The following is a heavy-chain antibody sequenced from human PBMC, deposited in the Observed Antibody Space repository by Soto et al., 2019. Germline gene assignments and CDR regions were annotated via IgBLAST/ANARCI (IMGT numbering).Heavy chain of an antibody. CDR1: GGSISSYY. CDR3: ARYTVNVGMAV. V-gene: IGHV4-59*01. CDR2: IYYSGST. J-gene: IGHJ6*02. Sequence: PSETLSLTCTVSGGSISSYYWSWIRQPPGKGLEWIGYIYYSGSTNYNPSLKSRVTISVDTSKNQFSLKLSSVTAADTAVYYCARYTVNVGMAVWGQGPRVTVAS. D-gene: IGHD4-17*01.